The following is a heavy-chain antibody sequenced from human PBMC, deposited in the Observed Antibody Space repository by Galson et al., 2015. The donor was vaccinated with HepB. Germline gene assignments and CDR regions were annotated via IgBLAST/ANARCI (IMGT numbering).Heavy chain of an antibody. CDR2: ISAYNGNT. CDR3: ARDEGDFWSGTRDPEFDP. V-gene: IGHV1-18*04. Sequence: SVKVSCKASGYTFTSYGISWVRQAPGQGLEWMGWISAYNGNTNYAQKLQGRVTMTTDTSTSTAYMELRSLRSDDTAVYYCARDEGDFWSGTRDPEFDPWGQGTLVTVTS. J-gene: IGHJ5*02. D-gene: IGHD3-3*01. CDR1: GYTFTSYG.